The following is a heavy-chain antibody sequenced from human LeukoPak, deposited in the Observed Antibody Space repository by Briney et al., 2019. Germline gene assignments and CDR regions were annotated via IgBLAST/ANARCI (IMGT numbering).Heavy chain of an antibody. CDR3: AKDKGPVSGD. CDR2: ISGSGGST. D-gene: IGHD1-26*01. CDR1: GFTFSSYV. J-gene: IGHJ4*02. V-gene: IGHV3-23*01. Sequence: GGSLRLSCAASGFTFSSYVMIWDRQAPGKGLEWVSGISGSGGSTYYADSVKGRLTISRDNSKNTLYLQMNSLRAEDTAVYYCAKDKGPVSGDWGQGTLVTVSS.